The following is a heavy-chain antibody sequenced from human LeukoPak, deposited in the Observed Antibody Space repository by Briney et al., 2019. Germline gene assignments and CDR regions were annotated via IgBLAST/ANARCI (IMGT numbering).Heavy chain of an antibody. V-gene: IGHV4-34*01. Sequence: SETLSLTCAVYGGSFSGYYWSWIRRPPGKGLEWIGEINHSGSTNYNPSLKSRVTISVDTSKNQFSLKLSSVTAADTAVYYCARGAEGSSWYSSGYMDVWGKGTTVTVSS. D-gene: IGHD6-13*01. CDR2: INHSGST. J-gene: IGHJ6*03. CDR3: ARGAEGSSWYSSGYMDV. CDR1: GGSFSGYY.